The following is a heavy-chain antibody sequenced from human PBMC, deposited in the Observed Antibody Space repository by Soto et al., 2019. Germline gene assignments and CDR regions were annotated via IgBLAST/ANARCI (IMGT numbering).Heavy chain of an antibody. CDR2: ISSSSSYI. Sequence: EVQLVESGGGLVKPGGSLRLSCAASGFTFSSYSMNWVRQAPGKGLEWVSSISSSSSYIYYADSVKGGFTISRENAKNSLYLQMDSLRAEDTAVYYCAREALYCGGDCYTPDYWGQGTLVTLSS. CDR3: AREALYCGGDCYTPDY. CDR1: GFTFSSYS. V-gene: IGHV3-21*01. J-gene: IGHJ4*02. D-gene: IGHD2-21*02.